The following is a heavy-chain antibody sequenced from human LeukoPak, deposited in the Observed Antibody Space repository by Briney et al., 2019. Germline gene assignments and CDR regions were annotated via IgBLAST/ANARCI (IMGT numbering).Heavy chain of an antibody. J-gene: IGHJ4*02. D-gene: IGHD3-3*01. CDR3: ARGVITIFGVGYYFDY. CDR2: IWYDGSNK. Sequence: GGSLRLSCAASGFTFSSYGMHWVRQAPGKGLEWVAVIWYDGSNKYYADSVKGRFTISRDNSKNTLYLQMNSLRAGDTAVYYCARGVITIFGVGYYFDYWGQGTLVTVSS. CDR1: GFTFSSYG. V-gene: IGHV3-33*01.